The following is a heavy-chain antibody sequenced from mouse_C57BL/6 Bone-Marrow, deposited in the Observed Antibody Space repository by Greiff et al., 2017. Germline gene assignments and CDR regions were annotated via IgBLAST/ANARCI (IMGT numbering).Heavy chain of an antibody. CDR3: ARSPYYYGSSWYFDV. D-gene: IGHD1-1*01. Sequence: QVQLKQPGAELVKPGASVKMSCKASGYTFTSYWITWVKQRPGQGLEWIGDIYPGSGSTNYNEKFKSKATLTVDTSSSTAYMQLSSLTSEDSAVYYCARSPYYYGSSWYFDVWGTGTTVTVSS. CDR1: GYTFTSYW. CDR2: IYPGSGST. V-gene: IGHV1-55*01. J-gene: IGHJ1*03.